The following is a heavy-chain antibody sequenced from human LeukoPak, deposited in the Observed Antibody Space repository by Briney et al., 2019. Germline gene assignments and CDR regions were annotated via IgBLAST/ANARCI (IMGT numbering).Heavy chain of an antibody. J-gene: IGHJ4*02. D-gene: IGHD3-10*01. V-gene: IGHV1-2*02. CDR2: IDPNSGGT. CDR1: RYTFTGQY. Sequence: ASVTVSCTASRYTFTGQYIHWVRQAPGQGLEWMGWIDPNSGGTNYAQKFQGRVTMTRDTSISTVYMELSRLTSAATAVYSCASRSASGNWFLAYWGQGSLVTLSS. CDR3: ASRSASGNWFLAY.